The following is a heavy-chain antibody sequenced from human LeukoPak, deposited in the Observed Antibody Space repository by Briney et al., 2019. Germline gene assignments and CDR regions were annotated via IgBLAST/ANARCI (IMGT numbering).Heavy chain of an antibody. CDR2: IYYSGST. CDR1: GGSISSYY. D-gene: IGHD4-17*01. CDR3: ARAPSGDYVAY. Sequence: PSETLSLTCTVSGGSISSYYWSWIRQPPGKGLERIGYIYYSGSTNYNPSLKSRVTISVDTSKNQFSLKLSSVTAADTAVYYCARAPSGDYVAYWGQGTLVTVSS. V-gene: IGHV4-59*01. J-gene: IGHJ4*02.